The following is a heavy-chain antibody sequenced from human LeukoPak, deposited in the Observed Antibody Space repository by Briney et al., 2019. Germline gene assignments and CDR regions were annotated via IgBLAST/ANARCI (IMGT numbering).Heavy chain of an antibody. Sequence: GGSLRLSCAASGFTFSSYGMSWVRQAPGKGLEWVSVIYSGGSTYYADSVKGRFTISRDNSKNTLYLQMNSLRAEDTAVYYCLRGVDYWGQGTLVTVSS. J-gene: IGHJ4*02. CDR2: IYSGGST. V-gene: IGHV3-53*01. CDR1: GFTFSSYG. D-gene: IGHD3-16*01. CDR3: LRGVDY.